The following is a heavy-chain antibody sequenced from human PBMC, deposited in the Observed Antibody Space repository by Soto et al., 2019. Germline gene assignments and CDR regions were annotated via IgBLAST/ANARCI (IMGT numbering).Heavy chain of an antibody. CDR2: IIPLFGTP. D-gene: IGHD3-10*01. CDR3: ARDRDDYGSGNYYNRIDF. V-gene: IGHV1-69*01. CDR1: GGIFSTYA. Sequence: QVQLVQSGAEVKKPGSSVKVSCKASGGIFSTYAISWLRQAPGQGLEWMGGIIPLFGTPNYAQRFQGRVTITADESTSTAYMELSRVRSEATAVYYCARDRDDYGSGNYYNRIDFWGQGTLVTVSS. J-gene: IGHJ4*02.